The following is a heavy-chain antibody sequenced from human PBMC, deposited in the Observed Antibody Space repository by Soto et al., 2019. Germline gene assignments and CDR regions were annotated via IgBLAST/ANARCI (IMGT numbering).Heavy chain of an antibody. CDR1: GFTFSSYA. D-gene: IGHD3-22*01. Sequence: GGSLRLSCAASGFTFSSYAMSWVRQAPGKGLEWVSAISGSGGSTYYADSVKGRFTISRDNSKNTLYLQMNSVRAEDTAVYYCAKDTRDSSGYYYYFDYWGQGTLVTVSS. V-gene: IGHV3-23*01. J-gene: IGHJ4*02. CDR3: AKDTRDSSGYYYYFDY. CDR2: ISGSGGST.